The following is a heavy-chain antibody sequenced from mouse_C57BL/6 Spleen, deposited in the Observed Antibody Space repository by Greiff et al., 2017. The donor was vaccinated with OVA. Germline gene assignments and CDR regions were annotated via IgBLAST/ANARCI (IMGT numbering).Heavy chain of an antibody. Sequence: QVQLQQSGAELVRPGASVKLSCKASGYTFTDYYINWVKQRPGQGLEWIARIYPGSGNTYYNEKFKGKATLTAEKSSSTAYMQLSSLTSEDSAVYFCARSGGYEDYAMDYWGQGTSVTVSS. V-gene: IGHV1-76*01. D-gene: IGHD2-2*01. CDR1: GYTFTDYY. CDR3: ARSGGYEDYAMDY. CDR2: IYPGSGNT. J-gene: IGHJ4*01.